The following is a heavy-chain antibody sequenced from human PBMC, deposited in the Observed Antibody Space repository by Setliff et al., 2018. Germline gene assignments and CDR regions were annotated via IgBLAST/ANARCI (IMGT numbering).Heavy chain of an antibody. CDR3: ARGRNVAARLLDS. CDR2: INHSGTT. J-gene: IGHJ4*02. Sequence: SETLSLTCAAYGGTFSDYYWTWIRQPPGKGLEWIGEINHSGTTNYYPSLRSRVTISVDTSKNQFSLKVTSVTAADTSVYFCARGRNVAARLLDSWGQGTLVTVSS. CDR1: GGTFSDYY. D-gene: IGHD6-6*01. V-gene: IGHV4-34*01.